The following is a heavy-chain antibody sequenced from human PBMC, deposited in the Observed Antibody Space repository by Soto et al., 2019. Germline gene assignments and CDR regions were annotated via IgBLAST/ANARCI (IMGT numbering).Heavy chain of an antibody. CDR1: GFTFSSYS. J-gene: IGHJ4*02. Sequence: GGSLRLSCAASGFTFSSYSMNWVRQAPGKGLEWVSYISSSSSTIYYADSVKGRFTISRDNAKNSLYLQMNSLRAEDTAVYYCARDTSTVSKIAYFDYWGQGTLVTVSS. D-gene: IGHD2-21*01. CDR2: ISSSSSTI. V-gene: IGHV3-48*01. CDR3: ARDTSTVSKIAYFDY.